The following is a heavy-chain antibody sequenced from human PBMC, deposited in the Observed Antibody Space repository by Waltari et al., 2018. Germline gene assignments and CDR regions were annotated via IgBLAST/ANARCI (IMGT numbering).Heavy chain of an antibody. CDR3: ARVTILRPGWFDP. V-gene: IGHV4-59*01. J-gene: IGHJ5*02. Sequence: QVQLQESGPGLVKPSETLSLTCTVSGGSISSYYWSWLRQPPGKGLEWIGYMYYGGSTNYNPSVKSRVTISVDTSKNQFSLKRSSVTAADTAVYYGARVTILRPGWFDPWGQGTLVTVSS. CDR1: GGSISSYY. D-gene: IGHD3-3*01. CDR2: MYYGGST.